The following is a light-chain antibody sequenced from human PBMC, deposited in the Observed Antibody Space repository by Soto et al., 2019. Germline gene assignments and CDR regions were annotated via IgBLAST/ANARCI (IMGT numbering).Light chain of an antibody. V-gene: IGLV2-18*01. CDR3: SLKTNSATWV. Sequence: QSALTQPPSVSGSPGQSVTISCTGTTSDVGNYDLVSWYQQPPGTAPKLLIYQVNNRPSGVPDRFSGSKSGNTASLTISGLQAEDEADYYCSLKTNSATWVFGGGTKLTVL. J-gene: IGLJ3*02. CDR1: TSDVGNYDL. CDR2: QVN.